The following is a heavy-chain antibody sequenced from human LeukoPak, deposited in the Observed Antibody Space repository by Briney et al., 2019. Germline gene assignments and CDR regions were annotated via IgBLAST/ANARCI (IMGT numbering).Heavy chain of an antibody. CDR2: INPRGDST. D-gene: IGHD2-15*01. J-gene: IGHJ4*02. CDR1: GYTFTTYS. Sequence: ASVKVSCKASGYTFTTYSIHWVRQAPGQGLEWMGMINPRGDSTNYAQKLQGRVTMTTDTSTSTAYMELRSLRSDDTAVYYCASSGCSGGTCYFPDYWGQGTLVTVSS. CDR3: ASSGCSGGTCYFPDY. V-gene: IGHV1-46*01.